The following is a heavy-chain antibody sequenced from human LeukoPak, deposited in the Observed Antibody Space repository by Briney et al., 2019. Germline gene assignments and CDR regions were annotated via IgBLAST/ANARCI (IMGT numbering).Heavy chain of an antibody. CDR3: ARAPVVVVPAAIWFDP. J-gene: IGHJ5*02. Sequence: PSETLSLTCTVSGGSINSYYWSWIRQPPGKGLEWIGYIYYSGTTNYNPSLKSRATMSVDTSKNQFSLKLSSVTAADTAVYYCARAPVVVVPAAIWFDPWGQGTLVTVSS. CDR2: IYYSGTT. V-gene: IGHV4-59*01. D-gene: IGHD2-2*01. CDR1: GGSINSYY.